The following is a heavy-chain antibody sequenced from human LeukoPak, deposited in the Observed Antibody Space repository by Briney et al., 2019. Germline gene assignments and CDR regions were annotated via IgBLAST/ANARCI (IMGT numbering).Heavy chain of an antibody. D-gene: IGHD3-10*01. J-gene: IGHJ4*01. V-gene: IGHV3-30*18. CDR2: ISYDGNYK. CDR1: GNTISSYG. Sequence: GGSLRLSCAASGNTISSYGMHWVRQAPGKGLDWVAVISYDGNYKYYADSVKGRFTISKDISKNTLYLEMNSLRAEDTAVYYCAKAASGSSYNYFDYWGHGTLVTVSS. CDR3: AKAASGSSYNYFDY.